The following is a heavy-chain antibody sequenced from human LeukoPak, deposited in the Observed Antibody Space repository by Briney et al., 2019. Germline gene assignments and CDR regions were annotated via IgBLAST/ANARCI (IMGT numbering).Heavy chain of an antibody. CDR2: IRSKDYGETT. V-gene: IGHV3-49*03. J-gene: IGHJ4*02. D-gene: IGHD3-22*01. CDR1: GFTFGDYA. Sequence: GGSLRLSCTASGFTFGDYAMSYFRQAPGKGLEWVGFIRSKDYGETTQYAASVKDRFTISRDDSKSIAYLQMNSLKTEDTAVYYCTRDSLTYYYDSTAFDYWGQGTLVTVSS. CDR3: TRDSLTYYYDSTAFDY.